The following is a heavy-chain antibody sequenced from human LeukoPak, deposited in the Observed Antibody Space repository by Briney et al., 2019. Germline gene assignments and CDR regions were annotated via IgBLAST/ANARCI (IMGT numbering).Heavy chain of an antibody. CDR2: IGDSGDKS. J-gene: IGHJ4*02. CDR3: AKGRALWTYDFDS. V-gene: IGHV3-23*01. D-gene: IGHD3/OR15-3a*01. Sequence: GGSLRLSCAASGFTFSRYAMTWVRRAPGKGLEWVSTIGDSGDKSYYPDSVKGRFTISRDLSKDTLFLEMHNLRAEDTAVYYCAKGRALWTYDFDSWGQGALVTVSS. CDR1: GFTFSRYA.